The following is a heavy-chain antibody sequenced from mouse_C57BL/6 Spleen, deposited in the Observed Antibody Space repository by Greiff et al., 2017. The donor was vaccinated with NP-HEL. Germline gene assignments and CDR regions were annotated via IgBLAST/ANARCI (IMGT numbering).Heavy chain of an antibody. J-gene: IGHJ1*03. CDR3: ARPLTGTGYFDV. Sequence: EVKLMESEGGLVQPGSSMKLSCTASGFTFSDYYMAWVRQVPEKGLEWVANINYDGSSTYYLDSLKSRFIISRDNAKNILYLQMSSLKSEDTATYYCARPLTGTGYFDVWGTGTTVTVSS. CDR2: INYDGSST. V-gene: IGHV5-16*01. CDR1: GFTFSDYY. D-gene: IGHD4-1*01.